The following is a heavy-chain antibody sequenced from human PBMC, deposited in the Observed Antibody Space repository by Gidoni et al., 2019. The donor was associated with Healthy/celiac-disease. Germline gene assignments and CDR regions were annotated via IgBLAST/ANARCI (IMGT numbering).Heavy chain of an antibody. D-gene: IGHD2-21*01. V-gene: IGHV3-30*18. CDR2: ISYDGSNK. J-gene: IGHJ4*02. Sequence: QVQLVEYGGGVVQPGRSLRLSCAASGFTFSSSGMHWFRQAPGKGLEWVAVISYDGSNKYYADSVKGRFTISRDNSKNTLYLQMNSLRAEDTAVYYCAKDRRKHYFDYWGQGTLVTVSS. CDR3: AKDRRKHYFDY. CDR1: GFTFSSSG.